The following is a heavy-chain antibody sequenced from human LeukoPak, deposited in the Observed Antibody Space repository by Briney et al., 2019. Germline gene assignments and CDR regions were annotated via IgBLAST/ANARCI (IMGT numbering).Heavy chain of an antibody. D-gene: IGHD3-10*01. V-gene: IGHV1-69*04. CDR3: ARLETMVRGVIGWFDP. CDR1: GGTFSSYA. J-gene: IGHJ5*02. Sequence: ASVKVSCKASGGTFSSYAISWVRQAPGQGLEWMGRIIPILGIANYAQKFQGRVTITADKSTSTAYMELSSLRSEDTAVYYCARLETMVRGVIGWFDPWGQGTLVTVSS. CDR2: IIPILGIA.